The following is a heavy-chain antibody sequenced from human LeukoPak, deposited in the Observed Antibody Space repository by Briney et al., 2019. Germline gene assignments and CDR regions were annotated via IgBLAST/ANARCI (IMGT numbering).Heavy chain of an antibody. D-gene: IGHD6-6*01. CDR1: GFTLRRDW. CDR3: TRDREYSSSN. V-gene: IGHV3-74*01. Sequence: GSLRLSCAASGFTLRRDWMHWVRQAPGKGLVWVSRINSDGSSTTYADSVKGRFTTSRDNAKNTLYLQMSSLRAEDTAVYYCTRDREYSSSNWGQGTLVTVSS. J-gene: IGHJ4*02. CDR2: INSDGSST.